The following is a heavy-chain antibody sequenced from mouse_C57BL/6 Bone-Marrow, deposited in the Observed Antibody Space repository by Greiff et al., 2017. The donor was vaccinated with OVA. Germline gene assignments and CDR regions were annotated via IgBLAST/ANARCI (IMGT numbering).Heavy chain of an antibody. CDR3: ARPSTMVTTRGNYAMDY. CDR1: GYTFTSYW. V-gene: IGHV1-64*01. CDR2: IHPNSGST. Sequence: QVQLQQSGAELVKPGASVKLSCKASGYTFTSYWMHWVKQRPGQGLEWIGMIHPNSGSTNYNEKFKSKATLTVDKSSSTAYMQLSSLTSEDSAVYYCARPSTMVTTRGNYAMDYWGQGTSVTVSS. J-gene: IGHJ4*01. D-gene: IGHD2-2*01.